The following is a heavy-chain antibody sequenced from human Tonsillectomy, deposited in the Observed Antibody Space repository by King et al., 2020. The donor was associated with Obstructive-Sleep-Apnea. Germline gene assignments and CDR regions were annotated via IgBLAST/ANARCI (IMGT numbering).Heavy chain of an antibody. Sequence: GVTNYNPPLSSRVPISVDTTKNQSSLTLISVTAADTAVYYCARSESGWYFDLWGRGTLVTVSS. D-gene: IGHD3-10*01. CDR3: ARSESGWYFDL. CDR2: GVT. J-gene: IGHJ2*01. V-gene: IGHV4-4*09.